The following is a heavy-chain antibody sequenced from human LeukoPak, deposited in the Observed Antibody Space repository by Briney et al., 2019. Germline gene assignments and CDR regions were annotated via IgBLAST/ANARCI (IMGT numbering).Heavy chain of an antibody. CDR1: GFTFSSYS. Sequence: PGGSLRVSCAASGFTFSSYSMNWVRQAPGKGLEWVSYISSGSSAIYYADSVKGRFTISRDNAKNSLYLQITSLRAEDTAVYYCATSLRSSDYWGQGTLVTVSS. J-gene: IGHJ4*02. CDR3: ATSLRSSDY. D-gene: IGHD6-6*01. V-gene: IGHV3-48*01. CDR2: ISSGSSAI.